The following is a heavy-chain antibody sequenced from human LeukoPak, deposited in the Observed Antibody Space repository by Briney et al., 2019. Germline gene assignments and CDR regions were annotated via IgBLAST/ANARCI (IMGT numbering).Heavy chain of an antibody. D-gene: IGHD2-2*01. CDR2: ISYDGSNK. Sequence: GGSLRLSCVASGLTFSSYGMHWVRQAPGKGLEWVAVISYDGSNKYYADSVKGRFTISRDNSKNTLYLQMNSLRAEDTAVYYCAKTEVPAATYYFDYWGQGTLVTVSS. J-gene: IGHJ4*02. CDR3: AKTEVPAATYYFDY. V-gene: IGHV3-30*18. CDR1: GLTFSSYG.